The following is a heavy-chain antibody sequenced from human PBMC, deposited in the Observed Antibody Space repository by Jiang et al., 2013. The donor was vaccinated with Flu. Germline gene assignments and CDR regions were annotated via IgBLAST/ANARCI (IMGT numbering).Heavy chain of an antibody. CDR2: LYWGDDE. CDR3: AHRRGEWGAFDV. D-gene: IGHD2-8*01. Sequence: QTLTLTCTFSGFSVDNSGEGVGWIRQPPGKALEWLAMLYWGDDERYRPSLKTRLTITKDTSKNQVVLIMTNVDPADTATYFCAHRRGEWGAFDVWGQGTMVTVSS. J-gene: IGHJ3*01. CDR1: GFSVDNSGEG. V-gene: IGHV2-5*02.